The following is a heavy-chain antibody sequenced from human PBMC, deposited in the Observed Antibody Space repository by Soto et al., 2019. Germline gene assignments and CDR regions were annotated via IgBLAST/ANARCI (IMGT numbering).Heavy chain of an antibody. J-gene: IGHJ4*02. D-gene: IGHD1-26*01. CDR2: IWYDGSNK. Sequence: VQLVESGGGVVQPGRSLRLSCAASGFTFSSYGMHWVRQAPGKGLEWVAVIWYDGSNKYYADSVKGRFTISRDNSKNTLYLQMNSLRAEDTAVYYCARDAREWELVLWYFDYWGQGTLVTVSS. CDR1: GFTFSSYG. CDR3: ARDAREWELVLWYFDY. V-gene: IGHV3-33*01.